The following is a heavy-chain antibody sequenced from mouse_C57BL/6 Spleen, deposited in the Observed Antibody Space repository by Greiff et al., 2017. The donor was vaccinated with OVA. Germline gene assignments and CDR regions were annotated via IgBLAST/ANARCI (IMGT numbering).Heavy chain of an antibody. J-gene: IGHJ1*03. CDR3: ARKGGDYLYWYFDV. Sequence: QGKLVESGPGLVAPSPSLSFTCPVSGVSLTTYAINWVRHPPGKGLEWLGVIWTGGGTNYNSALKSRLSISKDNSNSQVFLKMNSLQTDDTARYYCARKGGDYLYWYFDVWGTGTTVTVSS. CDR1: GVSLTTYA. D-gene: IGHD2-13*01. V-gene: IGHV2-9-1*01. CDR2: IWTGGGT.